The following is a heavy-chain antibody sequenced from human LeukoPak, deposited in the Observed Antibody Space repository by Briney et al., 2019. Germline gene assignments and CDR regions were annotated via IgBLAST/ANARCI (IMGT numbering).Heavy chain of an antibody. J-gene: IGHJ4*02. Sequence: GGSLRLSCAASGFTFSNYWMHWVRQVPGKGLVWVSRINPGGSSTTYADSVKGRFTISRDNAKNTLYLQMNSLRAEDTAVYYCAREVTHCSSTSCYTNYFDYWGQGTLVTVSS. CDR3: AREVTHCSSTSCYTNYFDY. D-gene: IGHD2-2*02. CDR2: INPGGSST. V-gene: IGHV3-74*01. CDR1: GFTFSNYW.